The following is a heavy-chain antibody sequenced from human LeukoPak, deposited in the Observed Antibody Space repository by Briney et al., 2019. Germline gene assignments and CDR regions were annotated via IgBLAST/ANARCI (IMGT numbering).Heavy chain of an antibody. V-gene: IGHV4-34*01. Sequence: SETLSLTCAVYGGSFSGYYWSWIRQPPGKGLEWIGEINHSGSTNYNPSLKSRVTISVDTSKNQFSLKLSSVTAADTAVYYCARGIGEPGSSSWYTYFDYWGQGTLVTVSS. D-gene: IGHD6-13*01. CDR2: INHSGST. CDR3: ARGIGEPGSSSWYTYFDY. CDR1: GGSFSGYY. J-gene: IGHJ4*02.